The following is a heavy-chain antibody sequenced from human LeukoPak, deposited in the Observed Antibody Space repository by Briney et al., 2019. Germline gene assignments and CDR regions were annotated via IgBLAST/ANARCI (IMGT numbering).Heavy chain of an antibody. J-gene: IGHJ4*02. CDR3: AKKRKPSGSYSFDY. D-gene: IGHD1-26*01. CDR2: ISVGGDSA. CDR1: GFAFRSYG. Sequence: GGALRLSCGAFGFAFRSYGMRWVRQGPGKGLEGGSAISVGGDSAYYTDPVKGRFTISRDNSKNTLYLQMNSLRAEDTAVYYCAKKRKPSGSYSFDYWGQGTLVTVSS. V-gene: IGHV3-23*01.